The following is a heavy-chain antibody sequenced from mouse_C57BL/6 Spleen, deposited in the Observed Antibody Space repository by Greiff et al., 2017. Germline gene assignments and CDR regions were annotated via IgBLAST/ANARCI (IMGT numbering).Heavy chain of an antibody. CDR3: ARRYSNYDAMDY. Sequence: QVHVKQSGAELARPGASVKLSCKASGYTFTSYGISWVKPRTGQGLEWIGEIYPRSGNTYYNEKFKGKATLTADKSSSTAYMELRSLTSEDSAVYVSARRYSNYDAMDYWGQGTSVTVSS. V-gene: IGHV1-81*01. CDR1: GYTFTSYG. J-gene: IGHJ4*01. CDR2: IYPRSGNT. D-gene: IGHD2-5*01.